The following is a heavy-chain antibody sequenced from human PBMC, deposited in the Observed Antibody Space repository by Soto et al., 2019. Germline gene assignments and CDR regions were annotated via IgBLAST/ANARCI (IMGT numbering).Heavy chain of an antibody. CDR2: INPNSGGT. CDR1: GYTFTGYY. D-gene: IGHD1-7*01. J-gene: IGHJ4*02. Sequence: ASVKVSCKASGYTFTGYYMHWVRQAPGRGLEWMGWINPNSGGTNYAQKFQGWVTMTRDTSISTAYMELSRLRSDDTAVYYCARYPITGTTNDGHFHYWGQGTLVTVSS. V-gene: IGHV1-2*04. CDR3: ARYPITGTTNDGHFHY.